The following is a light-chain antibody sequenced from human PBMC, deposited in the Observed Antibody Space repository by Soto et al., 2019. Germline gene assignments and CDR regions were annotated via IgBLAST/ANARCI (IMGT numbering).Light chain of an antibody. CDR1: QSVRSW. CDR3: QQYETFSGT. J-gene: IGKJ1*01. Sequence: DSQMTQSPSSLSASVRERVTITCRASQSVRSWLAWYQQKPGRAPKFLIYDASALPRGVPSRFSGSGSGTKFTLTIASLQPDDFATYYCQQYETFSGTFGPGPKVDIK. V-gene: IGKV1-5*01. CDR2: DAS.